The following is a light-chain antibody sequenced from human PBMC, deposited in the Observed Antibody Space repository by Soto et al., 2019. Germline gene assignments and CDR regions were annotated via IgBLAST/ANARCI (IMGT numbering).Light chain of an antibody. CDR1: SSNIGSNY. J-gene: IGLJ2*01. CDR2: RNN. V-gene: IGLV1-47*01. Sequence: QSVLNQPPSASGTPGQRVTISCSGSSSNIGSNYVYWYQQLPGTAPKLLIYRNNQRPSGVPDRFSGSKSGTSASLAISGLRSEDEAAYYCAAWDDSLSGVVFGGGTKLAVL. CDR3: AAWDDSLSGVV.